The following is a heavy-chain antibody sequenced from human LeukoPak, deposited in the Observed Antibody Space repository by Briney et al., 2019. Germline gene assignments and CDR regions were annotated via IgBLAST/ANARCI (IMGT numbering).Heavy chain of an antibody. V-gene: IGHV4-59*01. CDR2: IYYSGST. CDR3: ARLVGATEAFDI. J-gene: IGHJ3*02. CDR1: GGSTSSYY. D-gene: IGHD1-26*01. Sequence: NSSETLSLTCTVSGGSTSSYYWSWIRQPPGRGLEWIGYIYYSGSTNYNPSLKSRVTISVDTSKNQFSLKVSSVTAADTAVYYCARLVGATEAFDIWGQGTMVTVSS.